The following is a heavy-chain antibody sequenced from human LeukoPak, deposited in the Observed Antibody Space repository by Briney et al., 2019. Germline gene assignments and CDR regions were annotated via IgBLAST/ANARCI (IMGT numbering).Heavy chain of an antibody. CDR1: GFTFSSYA. J-gene: IGHJ4*02. CDR2: ISGSGGST. CDR3: VRGYSSGAHFDC. Sequence: GGSLRLSCAASGFTFSSYAMSWVRQARGKGLEWVSAISGSGGSTYYADSVKGRFTISRDNSKNTLYLQMNSLRVEDTAVYFCVRGYSSGAHFDCWGQGPLLLVSS. V-gene: IGHV3-23*01. D-gene: IGHD5-18*01.